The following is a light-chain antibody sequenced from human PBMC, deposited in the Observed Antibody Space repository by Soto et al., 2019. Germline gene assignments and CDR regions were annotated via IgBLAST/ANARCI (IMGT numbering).Light chain of an antibody. CDR1: QSISSTH. CDR2: GAS. J-gene: IGKJ4*01. CDR3: QQYGSSLLT. Sequence: EIVLTQSPGTLSLSSGERATLSCRARQSISSTHLAWYQQKPGQAPRLLIYGASSRATGIPDRFSGSGSGTDFTLTISRLEPEDFAVYYCQQYGSSLLTFGGGTKVDIK. V-gene: IGKV3-20*01.